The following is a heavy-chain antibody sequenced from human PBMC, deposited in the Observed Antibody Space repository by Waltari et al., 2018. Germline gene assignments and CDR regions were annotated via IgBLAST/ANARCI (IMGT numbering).Heavy chain of an antibody. J-gene: IGHJ5*02. V-gene: IGHV3-74*01. CDR1: GFTIRNYW. Sequence: EERLVEYGGALVQPGGSLRLSCVASGFTIRNYWMHWVRQVPGKGLVWVSRSVNDGGDVIYAESVKGRFTVSRDNSRNTVYLQMDSLRVEDTAVYYCARDKPHSWFDPWGQGTLVTVSS. CDR2: SVNDGGDV. CDR3: ARDKPHSWFDP.